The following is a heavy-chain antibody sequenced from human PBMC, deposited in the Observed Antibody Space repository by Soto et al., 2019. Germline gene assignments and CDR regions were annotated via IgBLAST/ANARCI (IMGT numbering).Heavy chain of an antibody. V-gene: IGHV1-18*01. CDR2: ISAFNVNT. CDR3: ARDRGVAPPVAGNTHYYYYMDV. CDR1: GYSFTNYG. D-gene: IGHD6-19*01. J-gene: IGHJ6*03. Sequence: QDQLVQSGAEVKKPGASVTVSCKASGYSFTNYGVTWVRQAPGQGLEWMGWISAFNVNTHYAQNLQGRVTMTTDASTSTASMALRSLKSADTAVYYCARDRGVAPPVAGNTHYYYYMDVWGKGTTVTVSS.